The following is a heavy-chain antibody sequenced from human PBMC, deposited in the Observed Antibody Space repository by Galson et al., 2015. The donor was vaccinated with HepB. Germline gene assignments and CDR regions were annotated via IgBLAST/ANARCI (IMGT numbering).Heavy chain of an antibody. V-gene: IGHV1-8*01. CDR3: ARMDFHARSGVNWCDP. J-gene: IGHJ5*02. D-gene: IGHD3-22*01. CDR2: MNPNSGNT. CDR1: GYIFTSYD. Sequence: SVKVSCKASGYIFTSYDINWVRQATGQGLEWMGWMNPNSGNTGYAEKSQGRVTMTRNTSISTAYMELSSLKSEDTAVYFCARMDFHARSGVNWCDPWGQGTPVTVSS.